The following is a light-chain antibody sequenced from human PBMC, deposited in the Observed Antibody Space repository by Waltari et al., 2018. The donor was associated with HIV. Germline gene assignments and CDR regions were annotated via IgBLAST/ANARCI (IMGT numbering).Light chain of an antibody. J-gene: IGLJ2*01. Sequence: QSALTQPASASGSPGQSITISCTGTSSDVGGYNYVSWYQQHPGKAPKLMIYEVTNRPSGVSNRFSGSKSGNTASLTISGLQVEDEADYYCSSYTSSSLEIFGGGTKLTVL. CDR2: EVT. V-gene: IGLV2-14*03. CDR1: SSDVGGYNY. CDR3: SSYTSSSLEI.